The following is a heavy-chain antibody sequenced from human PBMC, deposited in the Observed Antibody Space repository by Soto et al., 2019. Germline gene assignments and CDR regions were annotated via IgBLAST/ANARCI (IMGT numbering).Heavy chain of an antibody. D-gene: IGHD1-1*01. CDR2: ISYDGSNK. Sequence: QVQLVESGGGVVQPGRSLRLSCAASGFTFSSYAMHWVRQAPGKGLEWVAVISYDGSNKYYADSVKGRFTISRDNSKNTLYLQMNSLRAEDTAVYYCARDNEANLDAFDIWGQGTMVTVSS. J-gene: IGHJ3*02. CDR1: GFTFSSYA. V-gene: IGHV3-30-3*01. CDR3: ARDNEANLDAFDI.